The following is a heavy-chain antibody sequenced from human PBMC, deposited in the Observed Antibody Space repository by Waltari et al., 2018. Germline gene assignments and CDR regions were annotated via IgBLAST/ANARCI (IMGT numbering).Heavy chain of an antibody. J-gene: IGHJ4*02. CDR1: GFILRSYW. D-gene: IGHD7-27*01. Sequence: EVQLVESGGGLVQPGGSLRLSCEASGFILRSYWMHWVRQPPGKGLAWVARVNSDGSLITYVDSVRGRLTISRDNAKNTLYLQMDSLRVEDTAVYYCVRGLGDYWGQGTLVTVSS. V-gene: IGHV3-74*01. CDR3: VRGLGDY. CDR2: VNSDGSLI.